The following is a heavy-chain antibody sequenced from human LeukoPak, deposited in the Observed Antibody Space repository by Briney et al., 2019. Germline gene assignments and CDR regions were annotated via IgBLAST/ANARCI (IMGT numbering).Heavy chain of an antibody. CDR2: ISSGGSVI. CDR3: IRDPSPYSSGWLLDQ. Sequence: GGSLRLSCAASGFTFSSYEMNWVRQAPGKGLEWVSYISSGGSVIYYADSVKGRFTISRDDSKSIAYLEMNSLKTEDTAVYYCIRDPSPYSSGWLLDQWGQGTLVTVSS. V-gene: IGHV3-48*03. CDR1: GFTFSSYE. D-gene: IGHD6-19*01. J-gene: IGHJ4*02.